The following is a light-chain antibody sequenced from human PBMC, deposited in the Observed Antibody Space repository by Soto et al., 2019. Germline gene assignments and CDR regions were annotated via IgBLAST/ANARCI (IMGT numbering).Light chain of an antibody. CDR2: GAS. J-gene: IGKJ1*01. CDR1: QSVSSN. Sequence: EIVMTQSPATLSVSPGERATLSFRASQSVSSNLAWYQQKPGQAPRLLIYGASTRATGIPARFSGSGSGTEFTLTISSLQSEDFAVYYCQQYNNWRPWTFGQGTKVEI. CDR3: QQYNNWRPWT. V-gene: IGKV3-15*01.